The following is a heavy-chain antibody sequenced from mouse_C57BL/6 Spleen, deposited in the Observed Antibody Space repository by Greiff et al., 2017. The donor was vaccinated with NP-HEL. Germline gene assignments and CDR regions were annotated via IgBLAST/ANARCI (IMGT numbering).Heavy chain of an antibody. CDR2: IDPEDGDT. V-gene: IGHV14-1*01. CDR1: GFNIKDYY. J-gene: IGHJ3*01. CDR3: TTFLTGTNAY. Sequence: VQLQQSGAELVRPGASVKLSCTASGFNIKDYYMHWVKQRPEQGLEWIGRIDPEDGDTEYAPKFQGKATKTADTSSNTAYLQLSSLTSEDTAVYYCTTFLTGTNAYWGQGTLVTVSA. D-gene: IGHD4-1*01.